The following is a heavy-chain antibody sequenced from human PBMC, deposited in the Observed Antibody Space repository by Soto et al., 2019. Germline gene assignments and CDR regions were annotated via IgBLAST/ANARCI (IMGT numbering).Heavy chain of an antibody. J-gene: IGHJ6*02. CDR1: GYTFTSYA. V-gene: IGHV1-3*05. CDR3: AIDVLVPPAISPPYYYYGMDV. CDR2: INAGNGNT. Sequence: QVQLVQSGAEEKKPGASVKVSCKASGYTFTSYAMHWVRQAPGQRLEWMGWINAGNGNTKYSQKFQGRVTITRDTSASTAYMELISLRSEDDAVYYCAIDVLVPPAISPPYYYYGMDVWGQGTTVTVSS. D-gene: IGHD2-2*01.